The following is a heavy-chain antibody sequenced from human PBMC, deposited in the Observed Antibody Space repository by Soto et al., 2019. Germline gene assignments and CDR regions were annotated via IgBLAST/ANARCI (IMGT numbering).Heavy chain of an antibody. CDR1: GFICSSYD. Sequence: GGSLRLSCAASGFICSSYDMSWVRQAPGKGLEWVSTILVDGRTFYVDSVKGRFTITRDSSKNTVYLQMNSLTAGDTALYYCAKATATGGGAFDICGQGTMVTVSS. CDR3: AKATATGGGAFDI. CDR2: ILVDGRT. V-gene: IGHV3-23*01. D-gene: IGHD2-8*02. J-gene: IGHJ3*02.